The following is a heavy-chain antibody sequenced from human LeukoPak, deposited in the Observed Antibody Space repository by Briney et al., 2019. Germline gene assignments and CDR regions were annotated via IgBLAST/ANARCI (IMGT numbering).Heavy chain of an antibody. CDR1: GFTVSSNY. J-gene: IGHJ4*02. V-gene: IGHV3-21*01. D-gene: IGHD6-19*01. Sequence: GGSLRLSCAASGFTVSSNYMSWVRQAPGKGLEWVSSISSSSSYIYYADSVKGRFTISRDNAKNSLYLQMNSLRAEDTAVYYCARDHSSGWYGDYWGQGTLVTVSS. CDR2: ISSSSSYI. CDR3: ARDHSSGWYGDY.